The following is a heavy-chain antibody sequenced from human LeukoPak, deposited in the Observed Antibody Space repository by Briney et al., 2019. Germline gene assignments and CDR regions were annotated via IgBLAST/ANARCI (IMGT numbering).Heavy chain of an antibody. J-gene: IGHJ4*02. CDR3: ARARLYSSRTCTLGY. V-gene: IGHV1-2*02. CDR2: INPNSGGT. CDR1: GYTFTGYY. D-gene: IGHD6-13*01. Sequence: ASVTVSCKASGYTFTGYYMHWVRQAPGQGLEWMGWINPNSGGTNYAQKFQGRVTMTRDTSISTAYMELSRLRSDDTAVYYCARARLYSSRTCTLGYWGQGPWSPSPQ.